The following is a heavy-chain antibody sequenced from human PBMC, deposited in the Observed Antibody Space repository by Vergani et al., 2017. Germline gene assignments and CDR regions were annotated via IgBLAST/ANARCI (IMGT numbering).Heavy chain of an antibody. J-gene: IGHJ4*02. CDR3: EREGEGAFKLGH. CDR1: GGSIRNHKW. V-gene: IGHV4-4*03. D-gene: IGHD2-21*01. CDR2: PHESETS. Sequence: QVHLQESGPGLVKPPGTLSLTCVVSGGSIRNHKWWSWVRQSPGKGLEWIGEPHESETSNYNPSLNSRVTISVDKSTNQCSLKLNSVTAADSGLYYCEREGEGAFKLGHWGQGTLVTVSS.